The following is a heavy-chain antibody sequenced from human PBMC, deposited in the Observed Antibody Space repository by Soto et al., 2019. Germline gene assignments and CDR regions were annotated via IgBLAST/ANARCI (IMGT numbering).Heavy chain of an antibody. D-gene: IGHD2-2*01. V-gene: IGHV3-15*01. CDR1: GFTFSNAW. Sequence: GGSLRLSCAASGFTFSNAWMSWVRQAPGKGLEWVGRIKSKSDGGTTDYAAPVKVRFSISRDDSKNTLYLQMNRLKTEDTAVYYCTYSSSTSFYDYYYGMDVWGQGTTVTVSS. J-gene: IGHJ6*02. CDR2: IKSKSDGGTT. CDR3: TYSSSTSFYDYYYGMDV.